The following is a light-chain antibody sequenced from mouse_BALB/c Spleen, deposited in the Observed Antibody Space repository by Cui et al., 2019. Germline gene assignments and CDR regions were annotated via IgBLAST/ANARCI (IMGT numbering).Light chain of an antibody. CDR3: QQSNSWPHLT. CDR2: YAS. V-gene: IGKV5-43*01. Sequence: DIVLTQSLASLPVTPGDNISLSCRASQSIINDLHWYQQKSHGSPRLLIKYASQSISGIPSRFSGSRSGTDFTLSINSVETEDFGIYFYQQSNSWPHLTFGAGTKLELK. CDR1: QSIIND. J-gene: IGKJ5*01.